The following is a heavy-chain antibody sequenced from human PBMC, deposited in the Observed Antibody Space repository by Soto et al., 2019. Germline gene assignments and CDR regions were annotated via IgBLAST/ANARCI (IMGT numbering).Heavy chain of an antibody. D-gene: IGHD4-17*01. CDR2: ISSSGSTI. CDR3: ARDMTTVNDYYYYGMDV. Sequence: GGPLRLSCAASGFTFSSYEMNWVRQAPGKGLEWVSYISSSGSTIYYADSVKGRFTISRDNAKNSLYLQMNSLRAEDTAVYCCARDMTTVNDYYYYGMDVWGQGTTVTVSS. J-gene: IGHJ6*02. V-gene: IGHV3-48*03. CDR1: GFTFSSYE.